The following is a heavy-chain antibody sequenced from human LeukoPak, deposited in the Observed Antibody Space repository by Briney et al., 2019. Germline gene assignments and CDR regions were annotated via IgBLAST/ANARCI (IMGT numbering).Heavy chain of an antibody. Sequence: PSETLSLTCTLSVGSICSYNWSWIPHPPQKGLECIGYIYYSGSTNYNPSLKSRVTISVDTSKTQFSLKLSSVTAADTAVYYCATQESGSYYDYWGEGTLVTVSS. V-gene: IGHV4-59*08. CDR1: VGSICSYN. J-gene: IGHJ4*02. CDR2: IYYSGST. D-gene: IGHD1-26*01. CDR3: ATQESGSYYDY.